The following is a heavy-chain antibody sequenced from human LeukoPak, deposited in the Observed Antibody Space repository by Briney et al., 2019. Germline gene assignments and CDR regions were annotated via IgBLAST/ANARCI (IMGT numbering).Heavy chain of an antibody. Sequence: GGSLRLSCAASGFTVSSNYMSWVRQAPGKGLEWVSVIYSGGSTYYADSVKGRFTISRDNSKNTLYLQMNSLRAEDTAVYYCARTGYCSSTSCRYFDYWGQGTLVTASS. CDR3: ARTGYCSSTSCRYFDY. J-gene: IGHJ4*02. D-gene: IGHD2-2*01. V-gene: IGHV3-66*01. CDR1: GFTVSSNY. CDR2: IYSGGST.